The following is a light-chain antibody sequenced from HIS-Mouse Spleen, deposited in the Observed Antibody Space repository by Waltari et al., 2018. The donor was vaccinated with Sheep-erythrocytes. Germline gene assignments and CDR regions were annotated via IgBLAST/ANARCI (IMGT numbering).Light chain of an antibody. Sequence: QSALTQPASVSGSPGQSITISCTGTSSDVGGYNYVSWYQQHPGKAPKLMIYEVSNRPSGVSNRLSGSKSGNTASLTSSGLQAEDEADYYCCSYAGSSTPWVFGGGTKLTVL. CDR1: SSDVGGYNY. CDR2: EVS. CDR3: CSYAGSSTPWV. V-gene: IGLV2-14*01. J-gene: IGLJ3*02.